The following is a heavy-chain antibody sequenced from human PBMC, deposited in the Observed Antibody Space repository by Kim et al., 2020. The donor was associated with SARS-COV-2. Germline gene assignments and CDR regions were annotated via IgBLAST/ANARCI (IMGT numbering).Heavy chain of an antibody. CDR3: ARAEIPAAISGIGY. V-gene: IGHV4-59*01. CDR1: GGSISSYY. Sequence: SETLSLICTVSGGSISSYYWSWIRQPPGKGLEWIGYIYYSGSTNYNPSLKSRVTISVDTSKNQFSLKLSSVTAADTAVYYCARAEIPAAISGIGYWGQGTLVTVSS. D-gene: IGHD2-2*02. J-gene: IGHJ4*02. CDR2: IYYSGST.